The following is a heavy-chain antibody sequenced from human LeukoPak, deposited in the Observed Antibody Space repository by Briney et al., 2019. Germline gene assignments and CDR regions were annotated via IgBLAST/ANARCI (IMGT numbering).Heavy chain of an antibody. CDR3: ALGTVVTGLDY. Sequence: ASVKVSCKASGYTFTDYYMHWVRQAPGQGLEWMGWISAYNGNTNYAQKLQGRVTMTTDTSTSSAYMELRSLRSDDTAVYYCALGTVVTGLDYWGQGTLVTVSS. CDR1: GYTFTDYY. V-gene: IGHV1-18*04. CDR2: ISAYNGNT. D-gene: IGHD4-23*01. J-gene: IGHJ4*02.